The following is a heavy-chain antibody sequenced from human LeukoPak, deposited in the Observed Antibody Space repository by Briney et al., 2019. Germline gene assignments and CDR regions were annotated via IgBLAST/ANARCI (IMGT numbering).Heavy chain of an antibody. J-gene: IGHJ4*02. Sequence: SETLSLTCTVSGGSISSSSYYWGWIRQPPGKGLEWIGSIYYSGSTYYNPSLKSRVTISVDTSKNQFSLKLSSVTAADTAVYYCARGPMTTVTTSFDYWGQGTLVTVSS. D-gene: IGHD4-17*01. V-gene: IGHV4-39*07. CDR2: IYYSGST. CDR1: GGSISSSSYY. CDR3: ARGPMTTVTTSFDY.